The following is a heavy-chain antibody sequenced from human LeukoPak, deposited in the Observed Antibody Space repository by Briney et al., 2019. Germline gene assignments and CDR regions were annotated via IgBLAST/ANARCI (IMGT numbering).Heavy chain of an antibody. CDR3: ARGIGSTVFFDH. CDR2: ISYDGSNK. CDR1: GFTFSRYG. Sequence: GGSLRLSCAASGFTFSRYGIHWVRQAPGKGLQWVAVISYDGSNKYYADSVKGRFTISRDKSKNTLYLQMNSLRAEDTAVYYCARGIGSTVFFDHWGQGTLVTVSS. V-gene: IGHV3-30*03. J-gene: IGHJ4*02. D-gene: IGHD4-11*01.